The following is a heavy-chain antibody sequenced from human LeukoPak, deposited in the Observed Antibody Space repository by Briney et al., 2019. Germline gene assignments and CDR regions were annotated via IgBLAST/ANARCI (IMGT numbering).Heavy chain of an antibody. CDR1: GYSISSGGYS. CDR3: ASTYTYYYDSSGYRPFDP. CDR2: IYHSGST. J-gene: IGHJ5*02. Sequence: NPSETLSLTCTVSGYSISSGGYSWSWIRQPPGKGLEWIGYIYHSGSTYYNPSLKSRVTISVDRSKNQFSLKLSSVTAADTAVYYCASTYTYYYDSSGYRPFDPWGQGTLVTVSS. D-gene: IGHD3-22*01. V-gene: IGHV4-30-2*01.